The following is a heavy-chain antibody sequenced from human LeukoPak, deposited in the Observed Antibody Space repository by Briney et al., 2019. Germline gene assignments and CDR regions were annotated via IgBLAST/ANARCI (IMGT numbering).Heavy chain of an antibody. J-gene: IGHJ4*02. D-gene: IGHD3-10*01. CDR3: AREAGSGSYYDY. Sequence: GGSLRLSCAASGFTLSSYSMNWVRQAPGKGLEWVSSISSSSSYIYYADSVKGRFTISRDNAKNSLYLQMNSLRAEDTAVYYCAREAGSGSYYDYWGQGTLVTVSS. CDR2: ISSSSSYI. V-gene: IGHV3-21*01. CDR1: GFTLSSYS.